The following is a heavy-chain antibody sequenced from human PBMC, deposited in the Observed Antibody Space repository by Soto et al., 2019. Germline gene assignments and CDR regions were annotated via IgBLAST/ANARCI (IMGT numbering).Heavy chain of an antibody. J-gene: IGHJ6*03. Sequence: QVQLVESGGGVVQPGRSLRLSCAASGFTFSSYGMHWVRQAPGKGLEWVAVISYDGSNKYYADSVKGRFTISRDNSKNTLYLQMNSLRAEDTAVYYCAKAVGCTNGVCPYYYYYYMDVWGKGTTVTVSS. CDR3: AKAVGCTNGVCPYYYYYYMDV. CDR1: GFTFSSYG. CDR2: ISYDGSNK. D-gene: IGHD2-8*01. V-gene: IGHV3-30*18.